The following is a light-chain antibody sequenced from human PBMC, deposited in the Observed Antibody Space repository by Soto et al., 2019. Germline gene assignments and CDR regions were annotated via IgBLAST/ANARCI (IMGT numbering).Light chain of an antibody. Sequence: QSALTQPRSVSGSPGQSVTISCTGTSSDVGDYNYVSWYQQHPGKAPKFIIYEVSKLPSGVPDRFSGSKSGNTASLTISGRQAEDVADYDCCSYAGTYTVVFGGGTNLTVL. CDR3: CSYAGTYTVV. CDR1: SSDVGDYNY. CDR2: EVS. V-gene: IGLV2-11*01. J-gene: IGLJ2*01.